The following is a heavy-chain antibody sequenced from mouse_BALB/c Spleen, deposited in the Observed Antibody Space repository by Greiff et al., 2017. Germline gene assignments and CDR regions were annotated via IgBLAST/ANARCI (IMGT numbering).Heavy chain of an antibody. J-gene: IGHJ3*01. Sequence: EVQGVESGGGLVKPGGSLKLSCAASGFAFSSYDMSWVRQTPEKRLEWVAYISSGGGSTYYPDTVKGRFTISRDNAKNTLYLQMSSLKSEDTAMYYCARPGRDYGNYPAWFAYWGQGTLVTVSA. D-gene: IGHD2-1*01. V-gene: IGHV5-12-1*01. CDR3: ARPGRDYGNYPAWFAY. CDR1: GFAFSSYD. CDR2: ISSGGGST.